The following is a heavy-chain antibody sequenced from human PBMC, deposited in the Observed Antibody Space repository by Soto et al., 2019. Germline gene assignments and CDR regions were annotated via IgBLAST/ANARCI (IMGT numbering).Heavy chain of an antibody. V-gene: IGHV3-21*01. CDR3: ASPVVPAAIGYGMDV. J-gene: IGHJ6*02. D-gene: IGHD2-2*01. CDR1: GFTFSSYS. CDR2: ISSSSSYI. Sequence: EVQLVESGGGLVKPGGSLRLSCAASGFTFSSYSRNWVRQAPGKGLEWVSSISSSSSYIYYADSVKGRFTISRDNAKNSLYLQMTSLRAEDTAVYYCASPVVPAAIGYGMDVWGQGTTVTVSS.